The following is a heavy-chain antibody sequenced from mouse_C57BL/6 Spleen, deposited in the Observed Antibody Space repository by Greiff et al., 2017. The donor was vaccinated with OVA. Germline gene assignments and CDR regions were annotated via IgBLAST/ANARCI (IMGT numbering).Heavy chain of an antibody. CDR3: ARRRETGLDY. CDR1: GYTFTSYW. V-gene: IGHV1-59*01. CDR2: IDPSDSYT. J-gene: IGHJ2*01. D-gene: IGHD4-1*01. Sequence: QVQLQQPGAELVRPGTSVKLSCKASGYTFTSYWMHWVKQRPGQGLEWIGVIDPSDSYTNYNQKFKGKATLTVDTSSSTAYMQLSSLTSEDSAVYYCARRRETGLDYWGQGTTLTVSS.